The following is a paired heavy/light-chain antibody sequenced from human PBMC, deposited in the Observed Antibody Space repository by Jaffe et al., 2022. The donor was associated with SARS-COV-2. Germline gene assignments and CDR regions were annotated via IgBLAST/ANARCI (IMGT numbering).Heavy chain of an antibody. CDR2: ISYDGSNK. D-gene: IGHD2-21*02. Sequence: QVQLVESGGGVVQPGRSLRLSCAASGFTFSSYGMHWVRQAPGKGLEWVAVISYDGSNKYYADSVKGRFTISRDNSKNTLYLQMNSLRAEDTAVYYCAKEVAYCGGDCYRWLDYWGQGTLVTVSS. CDR3: AKEVAYCGGDCYRWLDY. V-gene: IGHV3-30*18. CDR1: GFTFSSYG. J-gene: IGHJ4*02.
Light chain of an antibody. CDR3: YSTDSSGNHGV. Sequence: SYELTQPPSVSVSPGQTARITCSGDALPKKYAYWYQQKSGQAPVLVIYEDSKRPSGIPERFSGSSSGTMATLTISGAQVEDEADYYCYSTDSSGNHGVFGGGTKLTVL. V-gene: IGLV3-10*01. CDR1: ALPKKY. CDR2: EDS. J-gene: IGLJ3*02.